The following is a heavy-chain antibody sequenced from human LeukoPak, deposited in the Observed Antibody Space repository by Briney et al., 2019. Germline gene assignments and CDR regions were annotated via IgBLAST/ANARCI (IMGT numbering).Heavy chain of an antibody. V-gene: IGHV3-23*01. Sequence: PGGSLRLSCAASGFTFSSYAMSWVRPAPGKGLEWVSAISGSGGSTYYADSVKGRFTISRDNSKNTLYLQMNSLRAEDTAVYYCASRSGSYYNWFDPWGQGTLVTVSS. CDR2: ISGSGGST. D-gene: IGHD3-10*01. CDR3: ASRSGSYYNWFDP. CDR1: GFTFSSYA. J-gene: IGHJ5*02.